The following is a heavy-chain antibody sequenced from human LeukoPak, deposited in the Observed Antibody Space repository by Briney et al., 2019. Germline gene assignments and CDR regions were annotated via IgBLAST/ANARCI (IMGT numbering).Heavy chain of an antibody. CDR3: ARRGYMVRGDLDDAFDI. V-gene: IGHV5-51*01. CDR2: IYPGDSDT. Sequence: GESLKISCKGSGYSFTSYWIGWVRQMPGKGLEWMGIIYPGDSDTRYSPSFQGQVTISADRSIGAAYLQWSSLKASDTAMYYCARRGYMVRGDLDDAFDIWGQGTMVTVSS. D-gene: IGHD3-10*01. CDR1: GYSFTSYW. J-gene: IGHJ3*02.